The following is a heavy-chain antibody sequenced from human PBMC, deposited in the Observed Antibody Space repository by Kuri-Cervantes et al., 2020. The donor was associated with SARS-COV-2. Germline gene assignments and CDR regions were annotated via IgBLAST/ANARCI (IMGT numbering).Heavy chain of an antibody. D-gene: IGHD6-19*01. Sequence: SQTLSLTCAISGDSVSSNSAAWKWIRQSPSGGLEWLGRTYYRSSYYNDYAVSVKGRITITADTSKNQFSLHLSSVTPEDTAIYYCARDHTSGFDFWGQGTLVTVSS. J-gene: IGHJ4*02. CDR3: ARDHTSGFDF. CDR2: TYYRSSYYN. CDR1: GDSVSSNSAA. V-gene: IGHV6-1*01.